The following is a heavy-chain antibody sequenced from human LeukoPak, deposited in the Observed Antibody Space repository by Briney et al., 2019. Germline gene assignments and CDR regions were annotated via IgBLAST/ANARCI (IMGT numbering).Heavy chain of an antibody. J-gene: IGHJ4*02. D-gene: IGHD6-19*01. Sequence: PGGSLRLSCAASGFTVSSNYMTWVRQASGKGLEWVSVIYTGGGTYYADSVRGRFTISRDNSKNTLYLQMNSLRAEDTAVYYCARDGSGWSVYWGQGTLVTVSS. CDR2: IYTGGGT. CDR1: GFTVSSNY. CDR3: ARDGSGWSVY. V-gene: IGHV3-66*01.